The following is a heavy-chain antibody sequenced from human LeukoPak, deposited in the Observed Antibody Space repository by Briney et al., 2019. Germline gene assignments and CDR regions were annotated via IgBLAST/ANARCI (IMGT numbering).Heavy chain of an antibody. CDR2: ISGRGGST. CDR3: AKDPLPYDFWSGYWKDY. Sequence: GGTLRLSCAASGFTFSSYAMSWVRQAPGKGLEGVSAISGRGGSTYYADSLKGRFTISGDNSKNTLYLQMNSLRAEDTAVYYCAKDPLPYDFWSGYWKDYCGQGALVTVSS. V-gene: IGHV3-23*01. J-gene: IGHJ4*02. CDR1: GFTFSSYA. D-gene: IGHD3-3*01.